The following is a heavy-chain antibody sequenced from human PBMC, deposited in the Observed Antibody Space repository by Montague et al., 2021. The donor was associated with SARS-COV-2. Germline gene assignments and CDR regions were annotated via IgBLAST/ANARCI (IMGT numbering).Heavy chain of an antibody. J-gene: IGHJ6*02. CDR3: ARVGHQQLVRLSGMDV. Sequence: SETLSLTCTVSGGSISSSSYYWGWIRQPPGKGLEWIGSIYYSGGTYYNPSLKSRVTISVDTSKNQFSLKLSSVTAADTAVYYCARVGHQQLVRLSGMDVWGQGTTVTVSS. V-gene: IGHV4-39*07. CDR1: GGSISSSSYY. CDR2: IYYSGGT. D-gene: IGHD6-13*01.